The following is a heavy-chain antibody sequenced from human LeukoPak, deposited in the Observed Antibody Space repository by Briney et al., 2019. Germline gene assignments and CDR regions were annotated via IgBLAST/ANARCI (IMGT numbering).Heavy chain of an antibody. CDR1: GSSVIRNY. J-gene: IGHJ4*02. CDR2: MYSGGGT. D-gene: IGHD1-1*01. Sequence: GGSLRLSCAASGSSVIRNYVSWVRQAPGKGLEWVSLMYSGGGTSYADSVKGRVTISRDTSKNTLYLQMSSLRAEDTALYYCARYDNGKDYFDYWGQGTLVTVSS. CDR3: ARYDNGKDYFDY. V-gene: IGHV3-53*01.